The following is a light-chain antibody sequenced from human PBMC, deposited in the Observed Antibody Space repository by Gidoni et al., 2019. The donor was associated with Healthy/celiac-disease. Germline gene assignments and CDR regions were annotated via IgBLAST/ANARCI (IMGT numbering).Light chain of an antibody. CDR3: QQYNNWPPVLT. J-gene: IGKJ4*01. CDR1: QRVSSN. CDR2: GAS. V-gene: IGKV3-15*01. Sequence: EIVMTQSPATLSVSPGERATLSCRASQRVSSNLAWYQQKPGQAPRLLISGASTRATGIPARFSGSGSGTEFTLTISSLQSEDFAVYYCQQYNNWPPVLTFGGXTKVEIK.